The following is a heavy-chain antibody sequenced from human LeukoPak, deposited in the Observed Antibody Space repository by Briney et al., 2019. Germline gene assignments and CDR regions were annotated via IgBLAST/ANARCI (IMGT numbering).Heavy chain of an antibody. CDR3: ASQESYLDY. CDR1: GFTFSSYS. V-gene: IGHV3-48*01. J-gene: IGHJ4*02. Sequence: PGGSLRLSCAASGFTFSSYSMNWVRQAPGKGLEWVSYISSSSSTIYYADSVKGRFTISRDNAKNSLYLQMNSLRAEDTAVYYCASQESYLDYWGQGTLVTVSS. CDR2: ISSSSSTI.